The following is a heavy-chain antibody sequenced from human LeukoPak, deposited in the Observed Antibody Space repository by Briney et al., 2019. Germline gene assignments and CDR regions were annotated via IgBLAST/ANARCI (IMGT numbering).Heavy chain of an antibody. Sequence: GASVKVSCKTFGYTFTSSDFNWVRQATGQGLEWMGWMDPNSGNTGYAQKFQGRVTMTRDTSISTAYMELSSPRSEDTAVYCCARVFGWNWFDPWGQGTLVTVSS. V-gene: IGHV1-8*01. CDR2: MDPNSGNT. CDR3: ARVFGWNWFDP. J-gene: IGHJ5*02. CDR1: GYTFTSSD. D-gene: IGHD3-3*01.